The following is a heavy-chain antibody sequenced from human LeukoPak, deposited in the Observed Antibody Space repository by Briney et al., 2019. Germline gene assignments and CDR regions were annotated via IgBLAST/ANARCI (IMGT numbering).Heavy chain of an antibody. J-gene: IGHJ4*02. D-gene: IGHD1-26*01. CDR3: ARSYSVRYERRYFDY. CDR2: ISSSSSNI. V-gene: IGHV3-21*01. CDR1: GLTSSSYS. Sequence: PGGSLRLSCVASGLTSSSYSMNWVRQAPGKGLEWVSSISSSSSNIYYADSVKGRFTISRDNAKNSLYLQMNSLRAEDTAVYYCARSYSVRYERRYFDYWGQGTLVTVSS.